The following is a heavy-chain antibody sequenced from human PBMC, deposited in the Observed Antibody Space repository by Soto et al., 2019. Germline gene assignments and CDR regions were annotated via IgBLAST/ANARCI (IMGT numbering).Heavy chain of an antibody. D-gene: IGHD2-2*01. Sequence: SVKLSCKASGYTFTSYYMHWVRQAPGQGLEWMGGIIPIFGTANYAQKFQGRVTITADESTSTAYMELSSLRSEDTAVYYCARDHICSSTSCYPRWFDPWGQGTLVTVSS. J-gene: IGHJ5*02. CDR3: ARDHICSSTSCYPRWFDP. CDR2: IIPIFGTA. V-gene: IGHV1-69*13. CDR1: GYTFTSYY.